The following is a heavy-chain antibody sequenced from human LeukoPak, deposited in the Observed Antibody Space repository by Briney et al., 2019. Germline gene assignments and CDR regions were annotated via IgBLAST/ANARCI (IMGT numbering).Heavy chain of an antibody. CDR3: GRQVAPGQWLVNL. CDR1: GFTFSNYA. J-gene: IGHJ5*02. Sequence: TRGSLRLSCVASGFTFSNYAIHWVRRPPGKGLEWVAVMSTDGSLQCYANSVKGRFTISRDNYKSTLFLQMNSLSAADTAVYYCGRQVAPGQWLVNLWGQGTLVTVPS. D-gene: IGHD6-19*01. CDR2: MSTDGSLQ. V-gene: IGHV3-30*01.